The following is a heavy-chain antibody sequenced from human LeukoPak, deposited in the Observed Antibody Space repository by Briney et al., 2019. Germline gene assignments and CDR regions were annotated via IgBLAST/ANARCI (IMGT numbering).Heavy chain of an antibody. CDR2: IRYDGSDK. V-gene: IGHV3-30*02. Sequence: GGSLKLSCAASGFTFSSYGMHWVRQAPGKGLEWVAFIRYDGSDKYYADSVKGRFTISRDNSKNTLYLQMNSLRAEDTAVYYCAKDRVATYFYYMDVWGKGTTVTVSS. J-gene: IGHJ6*03. D-gene: IGHD1-26*01. CDR1: GFTFSSYG. CDR3: AKDRVATYFYYMDV.